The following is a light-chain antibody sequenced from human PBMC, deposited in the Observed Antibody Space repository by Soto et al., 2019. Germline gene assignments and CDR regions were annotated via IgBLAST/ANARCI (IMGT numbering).Light chain of an antibody. J-gene: IGKJ4*01. CDR3: QQRRSWPLT. CDR1: QSISSY. Sequence: EIVLTQSPATLSLSPGERATLSCRASQSISSYLVWYQQNPGQAPRLLIYDASNRATGIPARFSGSGSGTDFTLTISSLEPEDFAVYYCQQRRSWPLTFGGGTKVEIK. CDR2: DAS. V-gene: IGKV3-11*01.